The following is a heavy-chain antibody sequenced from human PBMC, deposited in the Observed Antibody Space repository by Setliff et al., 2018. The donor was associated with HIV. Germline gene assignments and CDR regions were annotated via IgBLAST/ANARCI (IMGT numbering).Heavy chain of an antibody. CDR2: INPNSGAT. CDR3: ARVVSSGWYYFDY. J-gene: IGHJ4*02. CDR1: GYTFSGYY. V-gene: IGHV1-2*06. Sequence: ASVKVSCKASGYTFSGYYMHWVRQAPGQGLEWMGRINPNSGATNYAQKFQGRVTMTRDTSISTAFMEVSRLRSEDTAVYYCARVVSSGWYYFDYWGQGTLVTVSS. D-gene: IGHD6-19*01.